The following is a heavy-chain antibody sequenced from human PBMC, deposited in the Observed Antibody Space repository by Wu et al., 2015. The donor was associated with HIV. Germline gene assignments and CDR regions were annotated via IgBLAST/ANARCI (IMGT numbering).Heavy chain of an antibody. D-gene: IGHD3-10*01. J-gene: IGHJ5*02. CDR3: ARDPDWQRFRGWFDP. V-gene: IGHV1-2*02. CDR2: INPNSGDT. Sequence: QVQLVQSGAEVKRSGASVKVSCKTSGYTFTGSYMHWVRQAPGQGLEWMGWINPNSGDTNYAQKFQGRVTMTRDTSITTVYMELSRLRSDDTAVYYCARDPDWQRFRGWFDPWGRGNPSVTVSS. CDR1: GYTFTGSY.